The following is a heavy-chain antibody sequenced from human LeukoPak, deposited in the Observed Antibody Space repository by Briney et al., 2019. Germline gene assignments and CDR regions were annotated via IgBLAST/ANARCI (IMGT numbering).Heavy chain of an antibody. Sequence: SQTLSLTCTVSGGSISSGDYYWSWIRQPPGKGLEWIGYIYYSGSTYYNPSLKSRVTISVDTSKNQFSLKLSSVTAADTAVYYCARRGSRTYYDFWSGYSNFDYWGQGTLVTVSS. CDR3: ARRGSRTYYDFWSGYSNFDY. J-gene: IGHJ4*02. CDR2: IYYSGST. CDR1: GGSISSGDYY. V-gene: IGHV4-30-4*01. D-gene: IGHD3-3*01.